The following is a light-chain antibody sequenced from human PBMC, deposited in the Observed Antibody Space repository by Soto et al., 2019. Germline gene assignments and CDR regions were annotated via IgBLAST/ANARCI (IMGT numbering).Light chain of an antibody. J-gene: IGLJ3*02. CDR3: SSYTTSSNWV. CDR1: SSDVGGYNY. V-gene: IGLV2-14*01. CDR2: EVT. Sequence: QSALTQPASVSGSPGQSITISCTGTSSDVGGYNYVSWYQQHPGRAPKLMICEVTNRPSGVSNRFSGSKSGNTASLTISGLQAEDKADYYCSSYTTSSNWVFGGGTKLTVL.